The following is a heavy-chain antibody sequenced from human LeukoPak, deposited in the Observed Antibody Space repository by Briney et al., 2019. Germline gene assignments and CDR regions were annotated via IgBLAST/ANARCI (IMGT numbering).Heavy chain of an antibody. CDR2: INPNSGGT. CDR1: GYTFTGYY. Sequence: GASVKVSCKASGYTFTGYYMHWVRQAPGQGLEWMGWINPNSGGTNYAQKFQGRVTMTRDTSISTAYMELSRLRSDDTAVYYCARVLRFLEWRPGRYFDYWGQGTLVTVSS. V-gene: IGHV1-2*02. D-gene: IGHD3-3*01. J-gene: IGHJ4*02. CDR3: ARVLRFLEWRPGRYFDY.